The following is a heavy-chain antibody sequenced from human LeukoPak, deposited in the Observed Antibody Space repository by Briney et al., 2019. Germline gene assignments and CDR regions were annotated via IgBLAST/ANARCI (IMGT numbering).Heavy chain of an antibody. V-gene: IGHV1-8*01. Sequence: ASVKVSCKASGYTFTNHDINWVRQATGQGLEWMGWMSPNSGNTGYAQKFQGRVTMTRNTSISTAYMELSSLRSEDTAVYYCARGRDGYNLVDAFDIWGQGIMVTVSS. CDR1: GYTFTNHD. CDR3: ARGRDGYNLVDAFDI. J-gene: IGHJ3*02. D-gene: IGHD5-24*01. CDR2: MSPNSGNT.